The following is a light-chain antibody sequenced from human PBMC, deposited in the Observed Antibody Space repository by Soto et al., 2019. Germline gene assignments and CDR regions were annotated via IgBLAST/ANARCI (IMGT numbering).Light chain of an antibody. Sequence: LVLTQTPFTLSLSPGDRVILSCRASQSVSTYLAWYRQTPGHPPRLLIYDTSNRATGIPPRFSGSRSGTEFTLTISSLEPEDFAVYYCHQRNTLGQGTRLEIK. CDR2: DTS. CDR3: HQRNT. CDR1: QSVSTY. V-gene: IGKV3-11*01. J-gene: IGKJ5*01.